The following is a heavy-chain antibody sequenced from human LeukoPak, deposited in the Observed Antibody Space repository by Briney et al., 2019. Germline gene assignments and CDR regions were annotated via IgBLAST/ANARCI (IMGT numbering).Heavy chain of an antibody. CDR3: ARDQEQWPGGYFDC. D-gene: IGHD6-19*01. J-gene: IGHJ4*02. V-gene: IGHV3-48*01. Sequence: QPGGSLRLSCAASGFTFSSYSRNWVRQAPGKGLEWVSYISSSSSTIYYADSVKGRFTISRDNAKNSLYLQMNSLRAEDTAVYYCARDQEQWPGGYFDCWGKGTLVTVSS. CDR2: ISSSSSTI. CDR1: GFTFSSYS.